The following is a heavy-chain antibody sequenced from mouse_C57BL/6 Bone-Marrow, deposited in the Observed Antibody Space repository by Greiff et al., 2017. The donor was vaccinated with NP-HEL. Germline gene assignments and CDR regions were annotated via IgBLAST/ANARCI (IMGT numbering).Heavy chain of an antibody. CDR1: GYSFTDYN. D-gene: IGHD1-1*01. Sequence: EVQLQESGPELVKPGASVKISCKASGYSFTDYNMNWVKQSNGKSLEWIGVINPNYGTTSYNQKFKGKATLTVDQSSSTAYMQLNSLTSEDSAVYYCARSGYYYGSSGGYAMDYWGQGTSVTVSS. CDR2: INPNYGTT. CDR3: ARSGYYYGSSGGYAMDY. V-gene: IGHV1-39*01. J-gene: IGHJ4*01.